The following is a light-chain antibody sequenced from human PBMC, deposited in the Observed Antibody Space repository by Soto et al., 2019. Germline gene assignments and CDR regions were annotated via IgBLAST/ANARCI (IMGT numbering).Light chain of an antibody. CDR3: QQYGGSPRT. CDR1: RSLDSGQ. Sequence: IVLTQSTGTLSLSPGESATLSCRASRSLDSGQLAWYQQKVGRAPRLLIHDAFIRATGIPDRFSGSGSGTDFTLTIARLEPEDFAVYYCQQYGGSPRTFGQGTRLEIK. CDR2: DAF. J-gene: IGKJ5*01. V-gene: IGKV3-20*01.